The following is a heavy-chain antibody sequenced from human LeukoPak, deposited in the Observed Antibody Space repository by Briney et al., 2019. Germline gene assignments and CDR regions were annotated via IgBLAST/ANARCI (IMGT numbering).Heavy chain of an antibody. Sequence: ASVKVSCKASGYTFTDFYMHWVRQAPGQGLEWMAWINLNSGGTHYAQKFQGRVTMTRDTSISTAYMELSGLRSDDTAVYYCARSSLYYYGSGTYDKVCLDYWGQGTPVTVSS. J-gene: IGHJ4*02. D-gene: IGHD3-10*01. CDR1: GYTFTDFY. CDR2: INLNSGGT. V-gene: IGHV1-2*02. CDR3: ARSSLYYYGSGTYDKVCLDY.